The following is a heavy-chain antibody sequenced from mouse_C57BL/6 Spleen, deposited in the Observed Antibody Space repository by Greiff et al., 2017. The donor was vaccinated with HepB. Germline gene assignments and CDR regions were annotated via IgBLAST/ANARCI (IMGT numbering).Heavy chain of an antibody. CDR2: IYPRSGNT. J-gene: IGHJ3*01. V-gene: IGHV1-81*01. CDR3: ARHYGNSAWFAY. Sequence: QVQLKQSGAELARPGASVKLSCKASGYTFTSYGISWVKQRTGQGLEWIGEIYPRSGNTYYNEKFKGKATLTADKSSSTAYMELRSLTSEDSAVYFCARHYGNSAWFAYWGQGTLVTVSA. D-gene: IGHD2-1*01. CDR1: GYTFTSYG.